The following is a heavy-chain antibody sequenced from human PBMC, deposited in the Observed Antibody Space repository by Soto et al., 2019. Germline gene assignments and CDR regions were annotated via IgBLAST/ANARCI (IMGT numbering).Heavy chain of an antibody. CDR1: GYKLTELS. D-gene: IGHD2-2*01. CDR2: FDPEDGET. J-gene: IGHJ4*02. V-gene: IGHV1-24*01. Sequence: ASVKVSCKVSGYKLTELSMHWVRQAPGKGLEWMGGFDPEDGETIYAQKCQGRVTMTEDTSTDTAYMELSGLRSEDTAVYYCATTPRGQPHDYWGQRTLVTVSS. CDR3: ATTPRGQPHDY.